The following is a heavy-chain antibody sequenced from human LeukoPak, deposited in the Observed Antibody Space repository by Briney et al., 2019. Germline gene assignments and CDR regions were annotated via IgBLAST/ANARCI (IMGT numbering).Heavy chain of an antibody. D-gene: IGHD6-13*01. CDR2: IYYSGST. CDR1: GGSISSYY. V-gene: IGHV4-59*08. J-gene: IGHJ5*02. Sequence: SETLSLICTVSGGSISSYYWSWIRQPPGKGLEWIGYIYYSGSTNYNPSLKSRVTISVDTSKNQFSLKLSSVTAADTAVYYCARQGIAYNWFDPWGQGTLVTVSS. CDR3: ARQGIAYNWFDP.